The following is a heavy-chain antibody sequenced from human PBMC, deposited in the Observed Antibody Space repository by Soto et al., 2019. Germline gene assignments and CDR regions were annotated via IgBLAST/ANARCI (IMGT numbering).Heavy chain of an antibody. Sequence: QVQLVESGGGVVQPGGSLRLSCAGSGFTFSTYAIHWVRQAPGKGLEWVALISHDGTNKYYADSVKGRFTISRDNSKNTLYLQMSSLRPEDTAVYYCEVGRGLDRGHWGQGTLVTVSS. J-gene: IGHJ4*02. V-gene: IGHV3-30-3*01. D-gene: IGHD6-19*01. CDR2: ISHDGTNK. CDR3: EVGRGLDRGH. CDR1: GFTFSTYA.